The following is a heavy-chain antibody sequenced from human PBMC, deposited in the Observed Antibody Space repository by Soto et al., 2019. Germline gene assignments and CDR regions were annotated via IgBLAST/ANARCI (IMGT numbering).Heavy chain of an antibody. J-gene: IGHJ4*02. V-gene: IGHV4-59*08. Sequence: SETLSLTCTVSGGPISSYYWSWIRQPPGKGLEWIGYIYYSGSTNYNPSLKSRVTISVDTSKNQFSLKLSSVTAADTAVYYCARLLYSSGWYWGFDYWGQGTLVTVSS. D-gene: IGHD6-19*01. CDR1: GGPISSYY. CDR2: IYYSGST. CDR3: ARLLYSSGWYWGFDY.